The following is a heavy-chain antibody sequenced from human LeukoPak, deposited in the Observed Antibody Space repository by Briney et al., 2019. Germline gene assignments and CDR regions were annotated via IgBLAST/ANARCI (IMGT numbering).Heavy chain of an antibody. CDR1: GYSFTTYW. V-gene: IGHV5-51*01. CDR2: IYPGDSDT. CDR3: ARHYSSSSGDAFDI. Sequence: GESLKISYKGSGYSFTTYWIAWVRQMPGKGLEWMGIIYPGDSDTRYSPSFQGQVTISADKSINTAYLRWSSLKASDTAMYYCARHYSSSSGDAFDIWGQGTMVTVSS. J-gene: IGHJ3*02. D-gene: IGHD6-6*01.